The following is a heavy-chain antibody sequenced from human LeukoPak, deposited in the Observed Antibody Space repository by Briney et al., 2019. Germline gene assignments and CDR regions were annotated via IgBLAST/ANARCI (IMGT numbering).Heavy chain of an antibody. Sequence: SETLSLTCAVYGGSFSGYYWSWIRQPPGKGLEWIGEINHSGSTTYNPSLKSRVTISVDTSKNQFSLKLSSVTAADTAVYYCARTYDYVWGSYRNYYFDYWGQGTLVTVSS. J-gene: IGHJ4*02. CDR3: ARTYDYVWGSYRNYYFDY. D-gene: IGHD3-16*02. V-gene: IGHV4-34*01. CDR1: GGSFSGYY. CDR2: INHSGST.